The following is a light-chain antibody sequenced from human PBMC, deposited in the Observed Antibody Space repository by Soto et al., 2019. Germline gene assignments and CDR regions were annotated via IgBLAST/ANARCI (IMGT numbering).Light chain of an antibody. V-gene: IGLV1-47*02. CDR1: SSNIETNL. J-gene: IGLJ2*01. Sequence: QSVLTHPPSASGTPWQRVTISFSGSSSNIETNLVHWYQHLPGASPRLLIFNNDQRPSGVPDRFSASKSGTSASLAISGLRSEDEADYYCTATDDRLTGPVFGGGTKVTV. CDR3: TATDDRLTGPV. CDR2: NND.